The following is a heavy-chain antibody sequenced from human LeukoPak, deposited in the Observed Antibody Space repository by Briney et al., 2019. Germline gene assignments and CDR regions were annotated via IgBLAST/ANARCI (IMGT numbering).Heavy chain of an antibody. J-gene: IGHJ3*02. V-gene: IGHV3-74*01. CDR3: ARGGYGGAFDI. CDR2: INGDGSNE. D-gene: IGHD4-23*01. CDR1: GFTSSRYW. Sequence: PGGSLRLSCAASGFTSSRYWVHWVRQAPGKGLVWVSRINGDGSNEGHVDSVKGRFTVSRDNVKSTVYLQMNSLRVEDTAVYYCARGGYGGAFDIWGQGTMVTVSS.